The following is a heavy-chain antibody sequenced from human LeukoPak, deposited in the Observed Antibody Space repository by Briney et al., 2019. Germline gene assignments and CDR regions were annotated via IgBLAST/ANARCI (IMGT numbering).Heavy chain of an antibody. CDR1: GGSINSYY. D-gene: IGHD5-18*01. J-gene: IGHJ4*02. V-gene: IGHV4-59*01. CDR3: ARGAAGYSYGNQAYDY. CDR2: IYYSGTT. Sequence: PSETLSLTCTVSGGSINSYYWSWIRQPPGKGLEWIGYIYYSGTTNYNPSLKSRVTISIDTSKNQFSLKLSSVTAADTAVYHCARGAAGYSYGNQAYDYWGQGTLVTVSS.